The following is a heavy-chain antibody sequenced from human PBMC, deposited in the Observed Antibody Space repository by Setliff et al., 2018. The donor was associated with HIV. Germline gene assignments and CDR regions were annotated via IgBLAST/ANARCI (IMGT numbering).Heavy chain of an antibody. CDR3: ARVDGYDFWSGYYTPHAFDI. Sequence: LSLTCTVSGGSISSASYYWGWIRQPPGTGLEWIGSISSSGNTYYNPSLKSRVTISVDTSKNQFSLKLSSVTAADTAVYYCARVDGYDFWSGYYTPHAFDIWGQGTMVTVSS. V-gene: IGHV4-39*07. D-gene: IGHD3-3*01. CDR1: GGSISSASYY. J-gene: IGHJ3*02. CDR2: ISSSGNT.